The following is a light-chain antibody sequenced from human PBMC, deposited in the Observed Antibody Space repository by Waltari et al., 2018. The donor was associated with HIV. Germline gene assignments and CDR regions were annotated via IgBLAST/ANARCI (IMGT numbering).Light chain of an antibody. CDR2: RDN. J-gene: IGLJ3*02. CDR3: AAWDDILSGWV. CDR1: SANVGHT. Sequence: QSVLTQPPSASGTPGQRVTISCSGSSANVGHTVYWYQQLPGTAPKVLIYRDNQRPSGVPDRFSGSRSGTSASLDVSGLRSEDEANYFCAAWDDILSGWVFGGGTKLTVL. V-gene: IGLV1-47*01.